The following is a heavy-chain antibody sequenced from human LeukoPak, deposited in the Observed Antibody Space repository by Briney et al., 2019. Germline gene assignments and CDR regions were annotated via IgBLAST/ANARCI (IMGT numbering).Heavy chain of an antibody. CDR1: GGSISSYY. V-gene: IGHV4-59*12. CDR3: ARGREYQLPYLFDY. CDR2: IYYSGST. J-gene: IGHJ4*02. D-gene: IGHD2-2*02. Sequence: SETLSLTCTVSGGSISSYYWSWIRQPPGKGLEWIGYIYYSGSTNYNPSLKSRVTISVDTSKNQFSLKLSSVTATDTAVYYCARGREYQLPYLFDYWGQGTLVTVSS.